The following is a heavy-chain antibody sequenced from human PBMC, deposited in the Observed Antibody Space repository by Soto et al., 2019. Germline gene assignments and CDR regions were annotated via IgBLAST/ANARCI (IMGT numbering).Heavy chain of an antibody. Sequence: GASVKVSCKASGGTFSSYAISWVRQAPGQGLEWMGGIIPIFGTANYAQKFQGRVTITADESTSTAYMELSSLRPEDTAVYYCARGSIAARPSLVTYYYYGMDDWGQGTTVTVSS. J-gene: IGHJ6*02. D-gene: IGHD6-6*01. V-gene: IGHV1-69*13. CDR1: GGTFSSYA. CDR2: IIPIFGTA. CDR3: ARGSIAARPSLVTYYYYGMDD.